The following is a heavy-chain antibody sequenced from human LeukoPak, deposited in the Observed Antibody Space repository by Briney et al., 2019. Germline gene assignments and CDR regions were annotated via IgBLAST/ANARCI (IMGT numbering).Heavy chain of an antibody. J-gene: IGHJ4*02. CDR1: GGSFSGYY. D-gene: IGHD5-24*01. CDR2: INHSGST. V-gene: IGHV4-34*01. Sequence: KPSETLSLTCAVYGGSFSGYYWSWIRQPPGKGLEWIGEINHSGSTNYNPSLKSRVTISVDTSKNQFSLKLSSVTAADTAVYYCARMSGGYNCLDYWGQGTLVTVSS. CDR3: ARMSGGYNCLDY.